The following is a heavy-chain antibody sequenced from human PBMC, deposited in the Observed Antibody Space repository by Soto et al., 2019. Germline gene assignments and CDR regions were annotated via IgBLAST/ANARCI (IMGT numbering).Heavy chain of an antibody. CDR1: GFSLSTSGVA. CDR3: ARRGYSSGWYNWFDP. D-gene: IGHD6-19*01. J-gene: IGHJ5*02. CDR2: IYWDDDK. V-gene: IGHV2-5*02. Sequence: QITLKESGPTLVKPTQTLTLTCTFSGFSLSTSGVAVGWIRQPPGKALEWLALIYWDDDKRYSPSLKSRLTITKDTSRNQVVLTMTNVDTVDTDTYYCARRGYSSGWYNWFDPWGQGTLVTVSS.